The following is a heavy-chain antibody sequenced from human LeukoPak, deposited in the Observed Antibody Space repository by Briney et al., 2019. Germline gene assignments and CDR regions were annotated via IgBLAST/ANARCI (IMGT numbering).Heavy chain of an antibody. CDR1: DYTFTSYG. Sequence: ASVKVSCKASDYTFTSYGISWVRQAPGQGLEWMGWINPNSGGTNYARKFQGRVSMTRDTSINTAYMELSRLKSDDTAVFYCAIATMTGGVFDYWGQGTLVTVSS. CDR3: AIATMTGGVFDY. J-gene: IGHJ4*02. V-gene: IGHV1-2*02. D-gene: IGHD5-12*01. CDR2: INPNSGGT.